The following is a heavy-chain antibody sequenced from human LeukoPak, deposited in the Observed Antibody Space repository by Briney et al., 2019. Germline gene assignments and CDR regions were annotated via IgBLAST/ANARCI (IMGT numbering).Heavy chain of an antibody. V-gene: IGHV3-53*01. CDR3: VGYCSSTSCFTNYYYYYYGMDV. J-gene: IGHJ6*02. Sequence: GSLRLSCAASGFTVSSNYMSWVRQAPGKGLEWVSVIYSGGSTYYADSVKGRFTISRDNSKNTLYLQMNSLRAEDTAVYYCVGYCSSTSCFTNYYYYYYGMDVWGQGTTVTVSS. CDR2: IYSGGST. D-gene: IGHD2-2*01. CDR1: GFTVSSNY.